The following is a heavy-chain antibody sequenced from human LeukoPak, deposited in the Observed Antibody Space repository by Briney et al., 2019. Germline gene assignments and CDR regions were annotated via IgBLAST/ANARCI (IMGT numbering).Heavy chain of an antibody. D-gene: IGHD3-10*01. CDR3: ARDRGTNYFGSGSPPGGGYFDY. CDR1: GFTFSSYG. Sequence: GGSLRLSCAASGFTFSSYGMQWVRQAPGKGLEWVAIIWYDGSNKFFADSVKGRFTISRDNSKNTVFLQMNSLRAEDTAMYYCARDRGTNYFGSGSPPGGGYFDYWGQGTLVTVSS. CDR2: IWYDGSNK. J-gene: IGHJ4*02. V-gene: IGHV3-33*01.